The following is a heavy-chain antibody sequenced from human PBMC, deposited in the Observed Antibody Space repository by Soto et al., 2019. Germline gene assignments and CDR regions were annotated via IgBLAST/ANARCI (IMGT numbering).Heavy chain of an antibody. V-gene: IGHV3-30*18. J-gene: IGHJ4*02. Sequence: GGSLRLSCAASGFTFSSYGMHWVRQAPGKGLEWVSIISYDGSEKYYADSVKGRFTISRDNSKSTLYLQMNSLRTEDTAMYYCAKPLSRGYFDYWGQGTLVTVSS. D-gene: IGHD3-10*01. CDR3: AKPLSRGYFDY. CDR1: GFTFSSYG. CDR2: ISYDGSEK.